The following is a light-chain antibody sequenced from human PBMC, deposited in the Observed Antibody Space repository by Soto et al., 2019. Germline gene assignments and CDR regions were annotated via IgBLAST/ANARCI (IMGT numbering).Light chain of an antibody. CDR2: DVS. CDR1: SSDVGGYNY. V-gene: IGLV2-14*01. J-gene: IGLJ2*01. Sequence: QSALTQPASVSGSPGQSITISCSGTSSDVGGYNYVSWYQQNPGKAPKVMIYDVSSRPSGVSDRFSGSKSGNTASLTISGLQAEDEGDYYCSSSTGSSTLVFGGGTKVTVL. CDR3: SSSTGSSTLV.